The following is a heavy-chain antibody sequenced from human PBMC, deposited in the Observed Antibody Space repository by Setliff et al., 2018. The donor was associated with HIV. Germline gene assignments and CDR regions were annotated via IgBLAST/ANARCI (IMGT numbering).Heavy chain of an antibody. J-gene: IGHJ4*02. CDR2: IFYSGHT. Sequence: SETLSLTCTVSGGSISRSSYYWAWIRQPPGKGLEWIGNIFYSGHTFYNPSLRSRVTISVDTSKNQLSLKLSSVTAADTAVYYCARGVAAAGLWGQGTLVTVSS. CDR3: ARGVAAAGL. V-gene: IGHV4-39*07. D-gene: IGHD6-13*01. CDR1: GGSISRSSYY.